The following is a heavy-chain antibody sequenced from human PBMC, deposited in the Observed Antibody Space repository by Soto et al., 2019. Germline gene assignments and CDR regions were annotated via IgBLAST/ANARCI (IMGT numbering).Heavy chain of an antibody. CDR2: IYYSGST. CDR1: GGSISSGDYY. D-gene: IGHD5-18*01. Sequence: TLSLTCTVSGGSISSGDYYWSWIRHPPGKGLEWIGYIYYSGSTYYNPSLKSRVTISVDRSKNQFSLNLNSVTAADTAVYFCARGGRYTYGAYFDFWGQGMLVTVSS. J-gene: IGHJ4*02. V-gene: IGHV4-30-4*01. CDR3: ARGGRYTYGAYFDF.